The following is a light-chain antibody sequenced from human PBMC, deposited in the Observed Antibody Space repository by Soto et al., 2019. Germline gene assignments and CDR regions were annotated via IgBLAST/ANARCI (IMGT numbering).Light chain of an antibody. CDR1: QTIITY. Sequence: DIQMTQSPSSLSASIGDRVTITCRASQTIITYLNWYQQKPGNAPKLLIHGASNLESGVPSRFSGSGSGTDFTLTISSRHPEDFATYYCQQSYSSPPEYTFGQGTKLEIK. V-gene: IGKV1-39*01. CDR2: GAS. CDR3: QQSYSSPPEYT. J-gene: IGKJ2*01.